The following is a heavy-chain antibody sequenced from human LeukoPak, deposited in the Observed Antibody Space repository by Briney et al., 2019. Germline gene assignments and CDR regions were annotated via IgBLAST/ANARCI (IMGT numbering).Heavy chain of an antibody. CDR1: GYTFTGYY. D-gene: IGHD4-11*01. CDR3: ARVIGSNYDY. J-gene: IGHJ4*02. Sequence: GASVKVSCEASGYTFTGYYMHWVRQAPGQGLEWMGWINPNSGGTSYAQKFQGRVTMTRDTSISTAYMELSRLRSDDTAVYYCARVIGSNYDYWGQGTLVTVSS. CDR2: INPNSGGT. V-gene: IGHV1-2*02.